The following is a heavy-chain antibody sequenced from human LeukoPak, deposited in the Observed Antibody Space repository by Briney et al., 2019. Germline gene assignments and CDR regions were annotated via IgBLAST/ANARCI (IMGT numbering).Heavy chain of an antibody. D-gene: IGHD2-21*02. CDR3: TTGPPNCSGDCSTHY. CDR1: GFTFNNAW. Sequence: AGGSLRLSCAASGFTFNNAWMTWVRQAPGRGLEWVGRIKGKAHGGTTDHAAPVKGRFTISRDDSKNTLYLQMNSLKIGDTAVYYCTTGPPNCSGDCSTHYWGQGTLVTVSS. V-gene: IGHV3-15*01. CDR2: IKGKAHGGTT. J-gene: IGHJ4*02.